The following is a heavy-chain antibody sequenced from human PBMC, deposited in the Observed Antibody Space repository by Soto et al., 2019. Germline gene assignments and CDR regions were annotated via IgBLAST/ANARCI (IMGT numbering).Heavy chain of an antibody. D-gene: IGHD5-12*01. CDR2: TYYGSKWYN. V-gene: IGHV6-1*01. CDR1: GDSVSSNSAA. J-gene: IGHJ6*02. Sequence: PSQTLSLTCAISGDSVSSNSAAWNWIRQSPSRGLEWLGRTYYGSKWYNDYAVSVKSRITINPDTSKNQFSLQLNSVTPEDTAVYYCARERWLQSPYYYYGMDVWGQGTTVTVSS. CDR3: ARERWLQSPYYYYGMDV.